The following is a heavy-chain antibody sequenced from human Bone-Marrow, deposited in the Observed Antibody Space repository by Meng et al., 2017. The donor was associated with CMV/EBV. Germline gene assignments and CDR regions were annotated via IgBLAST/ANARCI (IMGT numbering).Heavy chain of an antibody. D-gene: IGHD6-6*01. Sequence: GGSLRLSCAAPGFTFSAYTMNWVRQAPGKGLEWVSSIGSSGSFIYYADSVKGRFTISRDNAKNSLYLQMNSLRAEDTAVYYCARRGPGSSSPKYYHFDLWGQGTLVTVSS. CDR2: IGSSGSFI. J-gene: IGHJ4*02. CDR1: GFTFSAYT. CDR3: ARRGPGSSSPKYYHFDL. V-gene: IGHV3-21*01.